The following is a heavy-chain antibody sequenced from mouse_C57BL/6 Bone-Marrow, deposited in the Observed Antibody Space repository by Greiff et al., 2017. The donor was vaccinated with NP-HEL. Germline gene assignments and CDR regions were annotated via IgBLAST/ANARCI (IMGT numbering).Heavy chain of an antibody. CDR2: IYPRSGNT. V-gene: IGHV1-81*01. CDR1: GYTFTSYG. D-gene: IGHD1-1*01. Sequence: QVQLQQSGAELARPGASVKLSCKASGYTFTSYGISWVKQRTGQGLEWIGEIYPRSGNTYYNEKFKGKATLTADKSSSTAYMELRSLTSEDTAVYYCARDYGSFYYYAMDYWGQGTSVTVSS. J-gene: IGHJ4*01. CDR3: ARDYGSFYYYAMDY.